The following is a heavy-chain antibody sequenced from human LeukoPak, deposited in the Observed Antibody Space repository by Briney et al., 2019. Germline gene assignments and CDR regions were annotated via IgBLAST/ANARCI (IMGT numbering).Heavy chain of an antibody. J-gene: IGHJ4*02. V-gene: IGHV6-1*01. CDR3: ARSVNSGCLDC. CDR2: TYYRSQLNY. Sequence: SQTLSLTRAISVDSVSSNIAFWSWIRQSPSRGLEWLGKTYYRSQLNYDYAVSMKSRINIKPYPSKNPVSLQLSSVTPEARAVYYCARSVNSGCLDCWGQGVLVTVSS. CDR1: VDSVSSNIAF. D-gene: IGHD3-10*01.